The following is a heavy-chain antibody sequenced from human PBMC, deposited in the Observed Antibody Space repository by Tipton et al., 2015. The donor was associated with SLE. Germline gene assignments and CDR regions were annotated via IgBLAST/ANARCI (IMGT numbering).Heavy chain of an antibody. D-gene: IGHD2-21*01. CDR1: GYSISSHY. Sequence: TLSLTCTVSGYSISSHYWSWIRQPPGKGLEWIGYIYDSGSTKYNPSLNSRVTMSLDTSKSQFSLKLTSVTAADTAVYYCARDWGGEALDFWGQGTLVTVSS. J-gene: IGHJ4*02. CDR2: IYDSGST. V-gene: IGHV4-59*11. CDR3: ARDWGGEALDF.